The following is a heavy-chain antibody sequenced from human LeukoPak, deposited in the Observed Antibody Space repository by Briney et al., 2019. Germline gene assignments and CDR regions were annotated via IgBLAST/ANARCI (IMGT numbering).Heavy chain of an antibody. D-gene: IGHD6-19*01. V-gene: IGHV4-34*01. J-gene: IGHJ3*01. CDR2: INHSGST. CDR1: AGSFSGYY. Sequence: SETLSLPCAVYAGSFSGYYWSWIRQPPGKGLEWIGDINHSGSTNYNPSLKSRVTVSVDTSKNQFSLRLTSVTAADTAVYYCARSGSSGPPPLWGQGTMVTVSS. CDR3: ARSGSSGPPPL.